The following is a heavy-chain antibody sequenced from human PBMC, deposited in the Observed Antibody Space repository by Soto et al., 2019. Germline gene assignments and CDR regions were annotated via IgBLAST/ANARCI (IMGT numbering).Heavy chain of an antibody. CDR2: ISGSGGGT. V-gene: IGHV3-23*01. J-gene: IGHJ4*02. CDR1: GFTFSSYA. D-gene: IGHD6-6*01. Sequence: EVQLLESGGGLVQPGGSLRLSCAASGFTFSSYAMSWVRQAPGKGLEWVSAISGSGGGTYYADSVKGRFTISRDNSKNTLYLQMNSLGAEDTAVYYCAKHRDAWEHLVPFDHWGQGTLVTVSS. CDR3: AKHRDAWEHLVPFDH.